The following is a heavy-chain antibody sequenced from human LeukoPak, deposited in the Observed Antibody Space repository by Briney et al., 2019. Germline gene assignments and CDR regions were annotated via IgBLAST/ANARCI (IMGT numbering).Heavy chain of an antibody. D-gene: IGHD3-22*01. Sequence: PSETLSLTCAVYGGSFSGYYWSWIRQPPGKGLEWIGEINHSGSTNYNPSLKSRVTISVDTSKNQFSLKLSSVTAADTAVYYCALEAYYYDSSGYYYEKRTVDYWGQGTLVTVSS. CDR3: ALEAYYYDSSGYYYEKRTVDY. CDR1: GGSFSGYY. V-gene: IGHV4-34*01. CDR2: INHSGST. J-gene: IGHJ4*02.